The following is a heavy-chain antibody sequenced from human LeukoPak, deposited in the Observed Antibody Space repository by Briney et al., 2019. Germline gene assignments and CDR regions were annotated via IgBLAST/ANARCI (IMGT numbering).Heavy chain of an antibody. V-gene: IGHV3-30*04. CDR3: AREESVVRGVKNYYCMDV. J-gene: IGHJ6*02. Sequence: PGGSLRLSCAASGFTFSSYGMRWVRQAPGKGLEWVAVISYDGSNKYYADSVKGRFTISRDNSKHTLYLQMNSLRAEDTAVYYCAREESVVRGVKNYYCMDVWGQGTTVTVSS. D-gene: IGHD3-10*01. CDR2: ISYDGSNK. CDR1: GFTFSSYG.